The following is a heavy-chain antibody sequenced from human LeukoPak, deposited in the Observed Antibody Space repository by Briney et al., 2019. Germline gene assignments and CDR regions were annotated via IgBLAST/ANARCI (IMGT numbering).Heavy chain of an antibody. V-gene: IGHV4-34*01. CDR2: INHSGST. CDR1: GGSFSGYY. CDR3: ARFEYSSSYWFDP. Sequence: SETLSLTCAVYGGSFSGYYWSWIRQPPGKGLEWIGEINHSGSTNYNPSLKSRVTISVDTSKNQFSLKLSSVTAADTAVCYCARFEYSSSYWFDPWGQGTLVTVSS. J-gene: IGHJ5*02. D-gene: IGHD6-6*01.